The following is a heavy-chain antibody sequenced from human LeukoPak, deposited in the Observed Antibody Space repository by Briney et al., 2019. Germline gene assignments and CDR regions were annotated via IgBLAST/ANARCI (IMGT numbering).Heavy chain of an antibody. CDR2: INPNRGGT. J-gene: IGHJ6*02. CDR3: GRDIYGDYAGMDV. D-gene: IGHD4-17*01. Sequence: VKVSWKAFGYTLTGQYMARVPQAPGQGLGWVGWINPNRGGTNYAKKFQGRVTLTRDTSISTAYMELSRLRSDDTAVYYCGRDIYGDYAGMDVWGQGTTVTVSS. CDR1: GYTLTGQY. V-gene: IGHV1-2*02.